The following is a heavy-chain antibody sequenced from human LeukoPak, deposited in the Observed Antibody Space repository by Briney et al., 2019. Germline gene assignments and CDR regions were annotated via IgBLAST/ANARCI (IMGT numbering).Heavy chain of an antibody. J-gene: IGHJ4*02. CDR2: IYYSGST. CDR1: GGSISSYY. V-gene: IGHV4-59*01. Sequence: SETLSLTCTVSGGSISSYYWSWIRQPPGKGLEWIGYIYYSGSTNYNPSLKSRVTISVDTSKNQFSLKLSSVTAADTAVYYCARDEGSGWYYFGYWGQGTLVTVSS. D-gene: IGHD6-19*01. CDR3: ARDEGSGWYYFGY.